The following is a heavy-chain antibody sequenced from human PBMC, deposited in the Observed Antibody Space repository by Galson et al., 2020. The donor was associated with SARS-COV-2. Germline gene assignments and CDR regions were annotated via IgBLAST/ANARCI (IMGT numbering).Heavy chain of an antibody. D-gene: IGHD2-2*01. CDR1: GYTFTSYA. CDR3: ARDYLVVVPAAMGYYYYYGMDV. CDR2: INTNTGNP. Sequence: ASVKFSCKASGYTFTSYAMNWVRQAPGQGLEWMGWINTNTGNPTYAQGFTGRFVFSLDTSVSTAYLQISSLKAEDTAVYYCARDYLVVVPAAMGYYYYYGMDVWGQGTTVTVSS. J-gene: IGHJ6*02. V-gene: IGHV7-4-1*02.